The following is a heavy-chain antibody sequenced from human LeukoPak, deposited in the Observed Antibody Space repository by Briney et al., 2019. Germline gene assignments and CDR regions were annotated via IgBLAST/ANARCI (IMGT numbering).Heavy chain of an antibody. CDR3: ARVHGLLWFGELLWDWFDP. J-gene: IGHJ5*02. Sequence: GASVKVSCKASGYTFTGYYMHWVRQAPGQGLEWMGWINPNSGGTNYAQKFQGRVTMTRDTSISTAYMELSRLRSDDTAVYYCARVHGLLWFGELLWDWFDPWGQGTLVTVSS. D-gene: IGHD3-10*01. CDR1: GYTFTGYY. CDR2: INPNSGGT. V-gene: IGHV1-2*02.